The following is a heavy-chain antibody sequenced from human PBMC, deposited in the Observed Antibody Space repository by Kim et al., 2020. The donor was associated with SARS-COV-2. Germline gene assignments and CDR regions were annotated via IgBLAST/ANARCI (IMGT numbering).Heavy chain of an antibody. CDR1: GFTFSDYY. CDR2: ISSSSSYT. CDR3: ARGGYGGKPTPDY. D-gene: IGHD4-17*01. V-gene: IGHV3-11*03. Sequence: GGSLRLSCAASGFTFSDYYMSWIRQAPGKGLEWVSYISSSSSYTDYADSVKGRFTISRDNAKNSLYLQMYSLTAEDTAVYYCARGGYGGKPTPDYWGQGTLVTVSS. J-gene: IGHJ4*02.